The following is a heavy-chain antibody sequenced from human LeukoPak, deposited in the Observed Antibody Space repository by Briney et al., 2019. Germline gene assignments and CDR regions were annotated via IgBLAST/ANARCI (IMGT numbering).Heavy chain of an antibody. Sequence: SETLSLTCAVCGGSFSGYYWSWIRQPPGKGLEWIGEINHSGSTNYNPSLKSRVTISVDTSKNQFSLKLSSVTAADTAVYYCARRPVYYGSGSYHDYWGQGTLVTVSS. CDR1: GGSFSGYY. CDR2: INHSGST. CDR3: ARRPVYYGSGSYHDY. J-gene: IGHJ4*02. V-gene: IGHV4-34*01. D-gene: IGHD3-10*01.